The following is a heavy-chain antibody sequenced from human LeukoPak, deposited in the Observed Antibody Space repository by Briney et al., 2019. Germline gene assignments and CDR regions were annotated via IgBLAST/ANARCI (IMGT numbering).Heavy chain of an antibody. V-gene: IGHV3-48*01. CDR1: GFTFSSYS. CDR2: ISTSSSTI. CDR3: AKDYKYSDYYYMDV. J-gene: IGHJ6*03. D-gene: IGHD2-21*01. Sequence: PGGSLRLSCAASGFTFSSYSMNWVRQAPGKGLEWVSYISTSSSTIYYADSVKGRFTISRDNSKNTLYLQMNSLRAEDTAVYYCAKDYKYSDYYYMDVWGKGTTVTISS.